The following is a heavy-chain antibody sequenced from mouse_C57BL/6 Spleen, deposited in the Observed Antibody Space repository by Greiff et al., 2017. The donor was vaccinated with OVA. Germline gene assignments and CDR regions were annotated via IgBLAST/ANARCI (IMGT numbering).Heavy chain of an antibody. CDR3: ARPTVVDFYAMDY. J-gene: IGHJ4*01. Sequence: VKLVESGAELAKPGASVKLSCKASGYTFTSYWMHWVKQRPGQGLEWIGYINPSSGYTKYNQKFKDKATLTADKSSSTAYMQLSSLTYEDSAVYYCARPTVVDFYAMDYWGQGTSVTVSS. CDR2: INPSSGYT. CDR1: GYTFTSYW. D-gene: IGHD1-1*01. V-gene: IGHV1-7*01.